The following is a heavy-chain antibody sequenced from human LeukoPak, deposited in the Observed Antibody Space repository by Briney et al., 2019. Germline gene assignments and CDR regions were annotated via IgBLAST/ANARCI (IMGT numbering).Heavy chain of an antibody. V-gene: IGHV1-69*13. D-gene: IGHD1-1*01. CDR2: IIPIFGTA. CDR1: GYTFTSYG. Sequence: GASVKVSCKASGYTFTSYGISWVRQAPGQGLEWMGGIIPIFGTANYAQKFQGRVTITADESTSTAYMELSSLRSEDTAVYYCARSTDLHWFDPWGQGTLVTVSS. J-gene: IGHJ5*02. CDR3: ARSTDLHWFDP.